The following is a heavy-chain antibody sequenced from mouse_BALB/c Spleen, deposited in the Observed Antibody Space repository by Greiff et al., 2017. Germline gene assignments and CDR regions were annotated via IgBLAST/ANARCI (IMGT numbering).Heavy chain of an antibody. V-gene: IGHV5-12-2*01. Sequence: DVKLVESGGGLVQPGGSLKLSCAASGFTFSSYTMSWVRQTPEKRLEWVAYISNGGGSTYYPDTVKGRFTISRDNAKNTQYLQMSSLKSEDTAMYYCSSYRYDGFDYWGQGTTLTVSS. CDR1: GFTFSSYT. CDR3: SSYRYDGFDY. J-gene: IGHJ2*01. CDR2: ISNGGGST. D-gene: IGHD2-14*01.